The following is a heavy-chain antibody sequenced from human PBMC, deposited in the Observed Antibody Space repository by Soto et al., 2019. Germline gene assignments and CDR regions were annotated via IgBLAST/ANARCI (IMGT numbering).Heavy chain of an antibody. CDR2: ISRSGSII. J-gene: IGHJ4*02. V-gene: IGHV3-48*03. D-gene: IGHD6-13*01. CDR3: VHYPGYSSSWAGFDY. CDR1: GFTFSVYE. Sequence: EVQLVESGGDLVQPGGSLRLSCAASGFTFSVYEMNWVRKAPGKGLEWVSYISRSGSIIYYADSVKGRFTISRDNTKNSLYLQMNSLRAEDTAIYYCVHYPGYSSSWAGFDYWGQGTLVTVSS.